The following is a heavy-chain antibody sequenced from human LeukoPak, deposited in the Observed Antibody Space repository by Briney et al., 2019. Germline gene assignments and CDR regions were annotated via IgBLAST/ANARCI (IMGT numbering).Heavy chain of an antibody. CDR2: INTKTGEA. CDR3: ARPGNWWFDP. V-gene: IGHV1-2*02. Sequence: ASVKVSCKGSGYIFSAYYMHWVRQPPGQGLEWVGWINTKTGEATYAEKFQGRVSMTRDTSINPAYLELSSLTSDDKAVYYCARPGNWWFDPWGQRTLVTVSS. D-gene: IGHD3-10*01. CDR1: GYIFSAYY. J-gene: IGHJ5*02.